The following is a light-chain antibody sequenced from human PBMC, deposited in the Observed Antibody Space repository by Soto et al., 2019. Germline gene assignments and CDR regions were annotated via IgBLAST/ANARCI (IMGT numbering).Light chain of an antibody. CDR3: QKFNTPPLP. V-gene: IGKV1-27*01. CDR1: QDMSGY. Sequence: DIQMTQSPSSLSASVGGRVTITCRASQDMSGYLAWYQQKPGKVPKLLIYSASTMQSGVPSRCSGSGSRTDFTLTISSLQPEDVATYSCQKFNTPPLPFGQGTRLEIK. CDR2: SAS. J-gene: IGKJ5*01.